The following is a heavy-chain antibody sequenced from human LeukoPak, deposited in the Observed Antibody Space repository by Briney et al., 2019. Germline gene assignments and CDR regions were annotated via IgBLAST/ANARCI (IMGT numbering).Heavy chain of an antibody. Sequence: ASVKVSCKASGYTFTSYAMHWVRQAPGQRLEWMGWINAGNGNTKYSQEFQGRVTITSDTSASTAYMELSSLRSEDMAVYYCARVGGYALLDAFDIWGQGTMVTVSS. J-gene: IGHJ3*02. V-gene: IGHV1-3*03. D-gene: IGHD3-16*01. CDR2: INAGNGNT. CDR1: GYTFTSYA. CDR3: ARVGGYALLDAFDI.